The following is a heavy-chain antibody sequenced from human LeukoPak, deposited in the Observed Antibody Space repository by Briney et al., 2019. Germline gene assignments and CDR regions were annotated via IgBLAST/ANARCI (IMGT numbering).Heavy chain of an antibody. CDR2: IYSGGST. J-gene: IGHJ4*02. CDR3: AKDHRSSSFGVYYFDY. Sequence: GGSLRLSCAASGFTVSSNYMSWVRQAPGKGLEWASVIYSGGSTYYADSVKGRFTISRDNSKNTLYLQMNSLRAEDTAVYYCAKDHRSSSFGVYYFDYWGQGTLVTVSS. V-gene: IGHV3-66*01. D-gene: IGHD6-13*01. CDR1: GFTVSSNY.